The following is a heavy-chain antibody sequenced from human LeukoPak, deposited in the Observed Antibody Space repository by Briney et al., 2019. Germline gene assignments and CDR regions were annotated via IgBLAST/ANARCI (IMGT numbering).Heavy chain of an antibody. V-gene: IGHV4-34*01. CDR2: INHSGST. D-gene: IGHD3-9*01. CDR1: GGSFSGYY. J-gene: IGHJ6*03. CDR3: ARGEDYYDILIRARYYYMDV. Sequence: PSETLSLTCAVYGGSFSGYYWSWIRQPPGKGLEWIGEINHSGSTNYNPSLKSRVTISVDTSKNQFSLKLSSVTAADTAVYYCARGEDYYDILIRARYYYMDVWGKGTTVTVSS.